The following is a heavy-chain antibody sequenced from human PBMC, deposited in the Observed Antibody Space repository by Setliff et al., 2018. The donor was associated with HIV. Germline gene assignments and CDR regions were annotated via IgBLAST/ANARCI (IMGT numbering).Heavy chain of an antibody. CDR1: GSSISSSYY. D-gene: IGHD4-17*01. J-gene: IGHJ4*02. Sequence: LSLTCAVSGSSISSSYYWGWIRQPPGKGLEWIGSIYYSGSTYYNPSPKSRVTISVDTSKNQFSLKLSSVTAADTAVYYCARKVGGDFDYWGQGTLVTVSS. CDR2: IYYSGST. V-gene: IGHV4-38-2*01. CDR3: ARKVGGDFDY.